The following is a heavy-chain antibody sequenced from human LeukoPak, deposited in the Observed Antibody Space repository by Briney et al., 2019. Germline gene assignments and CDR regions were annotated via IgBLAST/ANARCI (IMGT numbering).Heavy chain of an antibody. V-gene: IGHV3-48*01. J-gene: IGHJ5*02. CDR1: GFTFSSYS. D-gene: IGHD3-10*01. Sequence: PGESLRLSCAASGFTFSSYSMNWVRQAPGKGLEWVSYISSASNTIYYADSVKGRFIISRDNAKNSLYLQMNSLRAEDTAMYYCARDGWFGDYNWFDPWGQGTLVTVSS. CDR3: ARDGWFGDYNWFDP. CDR2: ISSASNTI.